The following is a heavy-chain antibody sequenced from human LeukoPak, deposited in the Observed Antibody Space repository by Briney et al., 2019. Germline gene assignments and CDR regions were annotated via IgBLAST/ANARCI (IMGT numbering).Heavy chain of an antibody. CDR2: INSDGSTT. J-gene: IGHJ4*02. D-gene: IGHD3-10*01. V-gene: IGHV3-74*01. CDR3: ARDWSNYYGSGSLDY. Sequence: GGSLRLSCAASGFIFSAYWMHWVRHVPGKGLMWVSRINSDGSTTNYADSVKGRFTISRDNAKNTLYLQMNSLRAEDTAVYYCARDWSNYYGSGSLDYWGQGTLVTVSS. CDR1: GFIFSAYW.